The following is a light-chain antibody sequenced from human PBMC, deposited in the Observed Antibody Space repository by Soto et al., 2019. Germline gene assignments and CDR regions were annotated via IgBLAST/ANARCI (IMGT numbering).Light chain of an antibody. Sequence: EIVLTQSPGTLSLSPGERATLSCRASQSLSSNLLAWYQQKPGQAPRLLIYGASSRATGIPDRFSGSGSGTDFTLTISRLEPEDFAVYYCQQYGSSPITFAQGTRLEIK. V-gene: IGKV3-20*01. CDR1: QSLSSNL. J-gene: IGKJ5*01. CDR3: QQYGSSPIT. CDR2: GAS.